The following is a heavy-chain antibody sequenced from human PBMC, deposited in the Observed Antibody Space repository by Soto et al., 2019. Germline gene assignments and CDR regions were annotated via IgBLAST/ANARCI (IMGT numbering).Heavy chain of an antibody. CDR3: AKATATGGGAFDI. Sequence: GGSLRLSCAASGFICSSYDMSWVRQAPGKGLEWVSTILADGRTFYVDSVKGRFTISRDSSQNTVYLQMSSLTAGDTALYYCAKATATGGGAFDICGQGTMVTVSS. D-gene: IGHD2-8*02. CDR2: ILADGRT. J-gene: IGHJ3*02. V-gene: IGHV3-23*01. CDR1: GFICSSYD.